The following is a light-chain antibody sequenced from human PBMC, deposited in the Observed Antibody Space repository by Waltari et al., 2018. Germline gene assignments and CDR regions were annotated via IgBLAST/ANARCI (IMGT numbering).Light chain of an antibody. CDR3: QQRRHWPPIT. Sequence: LGLTQSPATLPLSPGARATPPCRAGPRVGNYLTRYQQNPGQAPTPLIYAASNRATGIPARFSGSGSGTDFTLTISSLEPEDFAVYYCQQRRHWPPITFGQGTRLDIK. J-gene: IGKJ5*01. V-gene: IGKV3-11*01. CDR2: AAS. CDR1: PRVGNY.